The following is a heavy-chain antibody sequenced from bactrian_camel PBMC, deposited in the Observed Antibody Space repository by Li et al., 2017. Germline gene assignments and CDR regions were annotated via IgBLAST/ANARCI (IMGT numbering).Heavy chain of an antibody. D-gene: IGHD1*01. V-gene: IGHV3S53*01. CDR2: ISGSST. CDR1: GFPYNNYC. Sequence: HVQLVESGGGSVLAGGSLRLSCAASGFPYNNYCMAWFRQAPGKEREGVAAISGSSTVYADSVLGRFTISEDNAKNTVYLQMNSLEPEDTATYLCAASTRTSVDLGRPNTYNYWGQGTQVTVS. CDR3: AASTRTSVDLGRPNTYNY. J-gene: IGHJ4*01.